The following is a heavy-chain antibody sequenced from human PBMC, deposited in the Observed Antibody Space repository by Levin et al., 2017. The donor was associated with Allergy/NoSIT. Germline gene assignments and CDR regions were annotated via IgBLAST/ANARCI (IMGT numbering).Heavy chain of an antibody. CDR1: GFTVSTSY. CDR3: ARATRLTEEFDF. D-gene: IGHD5-12*01. Sequence: ETLSLTCAASGFTVSTSYMSWVRQAPGKGLEWVSVIYADGSSYHADSVKGRFTMSRDTSKSTLYLQMNSLRAEDTAVYYCARATRLTEEFDFWGQGTLVTVSS. CDR2: IYADGSS. V-gene: IGHV3-53*01. J-gene: IGHJ4*02.